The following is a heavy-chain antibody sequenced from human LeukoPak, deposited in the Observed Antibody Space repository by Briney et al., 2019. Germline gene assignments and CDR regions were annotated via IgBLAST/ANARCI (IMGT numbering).Heavy chain of an antibody. CDR3: AKGRRDGYDSGPRGDI. D-gene: IGHD5-24*01. J-gene: IGHJ3*02. V-gene: IGHV3-23*01. CDR1: GFTSSSYA. CDR2: ISGSGGST. Sequence: GGSLRLSCAASGFTSSSYAMSWVRQAPGKGLEWVSAISGSGGSTYYADSVKGRFTISRDNSKNTLYLQMNSLRAEDTAVYYCAKGRRDGYDSGPRGDIWGQGTMVTVSS.